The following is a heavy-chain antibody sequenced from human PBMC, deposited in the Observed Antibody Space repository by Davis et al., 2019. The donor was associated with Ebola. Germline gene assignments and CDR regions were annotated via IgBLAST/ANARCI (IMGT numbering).Heavy chain of an antibody. CDR2: ISAYNGNT. D-gene: IGHD4-11*01. Sequence: ASVKVSCKASGYTFTSYGISWVRQAPGQGLEWMGWISAYNGNTNYAQKLQGRVTVTTDTSTSTAYMELSSLRSEDTAVYYCARDTDYSNHWGYYFDYWGQGTLVTVSS. V-gene: IGHV1-18*01. J-gene: IGHJ4*02. CDR1: GYTFTSYG. CDR3: ARDTDYSNHWGYYFDY.